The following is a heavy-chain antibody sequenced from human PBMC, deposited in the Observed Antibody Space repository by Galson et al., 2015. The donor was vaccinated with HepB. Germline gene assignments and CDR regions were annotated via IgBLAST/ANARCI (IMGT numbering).Heavy chain of an antibody. CDR1: GYTFTNYW. CDR2: IYLGDSDA. Sequence: QSGAEVKKPGESLKVSCKGSGYTFTNYWIGWVRQMPGRGLEWMGIIYLGDSDARYSPSFQGQVSISADKSISTAYLQWSSLKASDTAMYYGARQGMNGWSHYPLGYYDRGAGGKGTNVTVYS. D-gene: IGHD1-1*01. V-gene: IGHV5-51*01. J-gene: IGHJ6*03. CDR3: ARQGMNGWSHYPLGYYDRGA.